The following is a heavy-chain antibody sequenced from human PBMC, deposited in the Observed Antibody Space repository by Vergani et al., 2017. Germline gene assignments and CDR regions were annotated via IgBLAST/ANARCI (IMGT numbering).Heavy chain of an antibody. CDR1: GGSISSYY. Sequence: QVQLQESGPGLVKPSETLSLTCTVSGGSISSYYWSWIRQPPGKGLEWIGYIYYSGSTNYNPSLKSRVTISVDTSKIQFSLKLSSVTAADTAVYYCAREAYYYDSRYLDYWGQGTLVTVSS. J-gene: IGHJ4*02. D-gene: IGHD3-22*01. CDR3: AREAYYYDSRYLDY. V-gene: IGHV4-59*01. CDR2: IYYSGST.